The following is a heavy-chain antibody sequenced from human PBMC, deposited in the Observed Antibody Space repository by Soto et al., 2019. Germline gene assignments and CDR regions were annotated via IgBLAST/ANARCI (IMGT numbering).Heavy chain of an antibody. J-gene: IGHJ6*02. D-gene: IGHD4-17*01. V-gene: IGHV4-34*01. CDR2: ISHNGGT. Sequence: QVQLQQWGAGLLRPSETLSLTCAVYGGSLSGYFWSWIRQPPGKGLEWIGEISHNGGTTYNPSLKSRVTISVDTSKNQFSLRLSSVSAADTAVYYCARGATTLEHFYYYGTDVWGQGTTVTVSS. CDR1: GGSLSGYF. CDR3: ARGATTLEHFYYYGTDV.